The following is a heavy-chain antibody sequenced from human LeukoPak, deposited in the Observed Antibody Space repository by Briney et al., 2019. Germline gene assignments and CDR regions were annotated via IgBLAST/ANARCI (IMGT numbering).Heavy chain of an antibody. CDR3: AREVVVAAYYCRY. J-gene: IGHJ4*02. Sequence: GGSMRLSCAASGFTFSSYSLNWVRQAQGKGLEWVSSISSSSSYKYYADSVKGRFTISRETAKNSLYLQMNVLRGEGRAVYTCAREVVVAAYYCRYWQQGTGVSVSS. CDR1: GFTFSSYS. D-gene: IGHD2-2*01. CDR2: ISSSSSYK. V-gene: IGHV3-21*03.